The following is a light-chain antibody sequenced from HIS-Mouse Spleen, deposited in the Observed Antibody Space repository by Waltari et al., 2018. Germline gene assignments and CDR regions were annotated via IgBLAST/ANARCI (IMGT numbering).Light chain of an antibody. Sequence: QSELTQPPSASGTPGQRVTISCSGSSSNIGRNYVYWYQQLPGTAPKLLIYRNNQRPSGVPDRFSGSKSGTSASLAISGLRSEDEADYYCAAWDDSLSGPVFGGGTKLTVL. V-gene: IGLV1-47*01. CDR3: AAWDDSLSGPV. J-gene: IGLJ3*02. CDR1: SSNIGRNY. CDR2: RNN.